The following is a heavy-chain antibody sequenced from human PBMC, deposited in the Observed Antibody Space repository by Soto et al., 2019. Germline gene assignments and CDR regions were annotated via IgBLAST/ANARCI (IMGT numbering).Heavy chain of an antibody. CDR1: GHTFTSHY. CDR3: DRPIHSGYALDGY. V-gene: IGHV1-46*03. J-gene: IGHJ4*01. Sequence: ASVKVSCKASGHTFTSHYMHWVRQAPGQGLEWRGIIYSSEGGTHYAQKFQGRITMTRDTSASTGYMELRGLRSDDTAIYYCDRPIHSGYALDGYWGDGGLVTSPQ. D-gene: IGHD5-12*01. CDR2: IYSSEGGT.